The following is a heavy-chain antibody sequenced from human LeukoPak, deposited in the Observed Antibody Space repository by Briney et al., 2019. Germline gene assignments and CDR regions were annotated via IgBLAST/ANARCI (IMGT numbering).Heavy chain of an antibody. D-gene: IGHD2-2*02. CDR1: GYTFTSYD. Sequence: ASVKVSCTASGYTFTSYDINWVRPATGQGLEWMGWMNPNSGNTGYAQKFQGRVTMTRNTSISTAYMELSSLRSEDTAVYYSARDGEPAAIPDGYYYYYMDVWGKGTTVTVSS. J-gene: IGHJ6*03. CDR3: ARDGEPAAIPDGYYYYYMDV. V-gene: IGHV1-8*01. CDR2: MNPNSGNT.